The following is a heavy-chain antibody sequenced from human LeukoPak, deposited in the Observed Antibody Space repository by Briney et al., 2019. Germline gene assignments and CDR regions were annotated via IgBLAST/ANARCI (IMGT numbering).Heavy chain of an antibody. V-gene: IGHV4-31*03. CDR3: ARDTAGDSSGYYFNWFDP. CDR2: IYYSGST. J-gene: IGHJ5*02. CDR1: GGSISSGGYY. D-gene: IGHD3-22*01. Sequence: PSQTLSLTCTVSGGSISSGGYYWSWIRQHPGKGLEWIGYIYYSGSTYYNPSLKSRVTISVDTSKNQFSLKLSSVTAADTAVYYCARDTAGDSSGYYFNWFDPWGQGTLVTVSS.